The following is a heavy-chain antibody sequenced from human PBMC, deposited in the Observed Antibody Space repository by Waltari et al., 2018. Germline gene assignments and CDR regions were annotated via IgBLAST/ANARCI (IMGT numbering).Heavy chain of an antibody. CDR1: GASIRGRNYY. V-gene: IGHV4-39*01. Sequence: QLQLQESGPGLVKPSETLSLTCPVSGASIRGRNYYLGWIRQPPGQGLEWIGSISYSGTTYCNPSLKSRVTMSVDTSKNQFSLNLSSVTAADTAVFYCVRPGSSVGWYYFDYWGQGTLVTVSS. D-gene: IGHD6-19*01. CDR2: ISYSGTT. J-gene: IGHJ4*02. CDR3: VRPGSSVGWYYFDY.